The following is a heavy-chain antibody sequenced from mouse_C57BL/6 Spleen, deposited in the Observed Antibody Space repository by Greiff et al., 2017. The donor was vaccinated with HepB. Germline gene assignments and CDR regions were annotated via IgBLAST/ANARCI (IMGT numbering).Heavy chain of an antibody. V-gene: IGHV1-59*01. J-gene: IGHJ4*01. CDR3: ARRDYDYPYAMDY. CDR1: GYTFTSYW. Sequence: QVQLQQPGAELVRPGTSVKLSCKASGYTFTSYWMHWVKQRPGQGLEWIGVIDPSDSYTNYNQKFKGKATLTVDTSSSTAYMQLSSLTSEDSAVYYCARRDYDYPYAMDYWGQGTSVTVSS. CDR2: IDPSDSYT. D-gene: IGHD2-4*01.